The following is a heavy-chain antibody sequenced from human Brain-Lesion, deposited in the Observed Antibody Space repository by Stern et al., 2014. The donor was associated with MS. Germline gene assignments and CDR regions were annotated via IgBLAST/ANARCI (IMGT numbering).Heavy chain of an antibody. V-gene: IGHV4-61*02. D-gene: IGHD5-18*01. Sequence: QVQLVQSGPGLVKPSQTLSLTCTVSGGSISSGSDYWSWIRQPVGKGLEWIGRIHPSGSAFSTPSLKSRVPISPAPPMNQFSLELNSATSADTAIYYCAGGYRIFDYWGQGILVTVSS. CDR2: IHPSGSA. J-gene: IGHJ4*02. CDR1: GGSISSGSDY. CDR3: AGGYRIFDY.